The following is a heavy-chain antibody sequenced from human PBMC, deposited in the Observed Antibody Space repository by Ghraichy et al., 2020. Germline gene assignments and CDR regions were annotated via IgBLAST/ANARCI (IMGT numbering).Heavy chain of an antibody. V-gene: IGHV4-31*03. Sequence: SETLSLTCTVSGGSISGGFSWSWIRQHPAKGLEWIGYISYSGTTYYNPSLKSRVTLSVDTSKNQFSLKLNSVTVADTAVYYCARVNRIRDIPLLDSWGQGTLVTVSS. CDR3: ARVNRIRDIPLLDS. CDR1: GGSISGGFS. CDR2: ISYSGTT. D-gene: IGHD2-15*01. J-gene: IGHJ4*02.